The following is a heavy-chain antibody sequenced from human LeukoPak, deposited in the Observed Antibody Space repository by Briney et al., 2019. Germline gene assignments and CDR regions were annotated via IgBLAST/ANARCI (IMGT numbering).Heavy chain of an antibody. CDR3: ARENGYRYDY. D-gene: IGHD5-18*01. V-gene: IGHV4-59*01. J-gene: IGHJ4*02. Sequence: SETLSLTCTVSGGSITSYYWTWIRQPPGKGLEWIGSIYYSGSTNYNPSLKSRVTISVDTSKNQFSLKLSSVTAADTALYYCARENGYRYDYWGQGTLVTVSS. CDR2: IYYSGST. CDR1: GGSITSYY.